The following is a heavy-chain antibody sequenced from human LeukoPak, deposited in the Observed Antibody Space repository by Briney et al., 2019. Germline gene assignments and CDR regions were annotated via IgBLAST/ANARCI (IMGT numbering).Heavy chain of an antibody. Sequence: ASVKVSCKVSGYTLTELSMHWVRQAPGKGLEWMGGFDPEDGETIYAQKFQGRVTMTEDTSTDTAYMGLSSLRSEDTAVYYCATLSSYGYYYFDYWGQGTLVTVSS. D-gene: IGHD1-26*01. CDR2: FDPEDGET. CDR3: ATLSSYGYYYFDY. J-gene: IGHJ4*02. CDR1: GYTLTELS. V-gene: IGHV1-24*01.